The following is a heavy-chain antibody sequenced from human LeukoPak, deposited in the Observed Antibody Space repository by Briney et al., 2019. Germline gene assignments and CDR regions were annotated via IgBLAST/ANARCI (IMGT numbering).Heavy chain of an antibody. D-gene: IGHD3-10*01. J-gene: IGHJ4*02. Sequence: ASVKVSCKASGYTFTSYDINWVRQAPGQGLEWMGWINPNSGGTNYAQKFQGRVTMTRDTSISTAYMELSRLRSDDTAVYYCARVPLYYYGSGSYQVFDYWGQGTLVTVSS. CDR2: INPNSGGT. V-gene: IGHV1-2*02. CDR3: ARVPLYYYGSGSYQVFDY. CDR1: GYTFTSYD.